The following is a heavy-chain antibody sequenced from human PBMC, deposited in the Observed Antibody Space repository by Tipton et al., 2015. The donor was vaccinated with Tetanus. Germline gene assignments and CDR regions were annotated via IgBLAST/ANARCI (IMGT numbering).Heavy chain of an antibody. CDR3: AAAGILGSGYPVDY. V-gene: IGHV3-15*07. Sequence: SLRLSCATSGLFFKNAWMNWVRQAPGKGLEWVGRIKSKTDGGTTDHAARVKDRFSISRDDSKNTLFLQMNSLKTEDTAVYYCAAAGILGSGYPVDYWGRGSLVIVSS. CDR1: GLFFKNAW. J-gene: IGHJ4*02. CDR2: IKSKTDGGTT. D-gene: IGHD3-9*01.